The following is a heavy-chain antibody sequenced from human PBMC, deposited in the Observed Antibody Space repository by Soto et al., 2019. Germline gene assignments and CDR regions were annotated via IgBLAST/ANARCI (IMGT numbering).Heavy chain of an antibody. CDR3: AIGDTDY. Sequence: SETLSLTCTVYGGSFSGYYWSWIRQPPGKGLEWIGEINHSGSTNYNPSLKSRVTISVDTSKNQFSLKLSSVTAADTAVYYCAIGDTDYWGQGTLVTVSS. V-gene: IGHV4-34*01. CDR2: INHSGST. CDR1: GGSFSGYY. J-gene: IGHJ4*02. D-gene: IGHD2-21*01.